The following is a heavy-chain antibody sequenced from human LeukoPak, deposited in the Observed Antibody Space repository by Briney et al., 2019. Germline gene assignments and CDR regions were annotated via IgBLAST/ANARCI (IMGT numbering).Heavy chain of an antibody. V-gene: IGHV1-46*03. CDR2: INPSGGST. Sequence: ASVKVSCKAAGSTFTSYYMHWVRQAPGQGLEWMGIINPSGGSTSYAQKFQGRVTMTRDTSTSTVYMELSSLRSEDTAVYYCARDRAYYDSSGYYDYWGQGTLVTVSS. J-gene: IGHJ4*02. D-gene: IGHD3-22*01. CDR3: ARDRAYYDSSGYYDY. CDR1: GSTFTSYY.